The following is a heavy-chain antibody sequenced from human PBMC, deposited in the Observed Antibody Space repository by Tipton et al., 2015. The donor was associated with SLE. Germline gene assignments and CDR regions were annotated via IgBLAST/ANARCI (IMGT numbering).Heavy chain of an antibody. J-gene: IGHJ5*02. Sequence: QSGAEVKKPGASVKVSCKASGYTFTSYGISWVRQAPGQGLEWMGWISAYNGNTNYAQQFQGRVTMTRDTSISTAYMELSRLRSDDRAVYYCARDHADTVMVPWGQGTLVTVSS. CDR2: ISAYNGNT. V-gene: IGHV1-18*01. D-gene: IGHD5-18*01. CDR1: GYTFTSYG. CDR3: ARDHADTVMVP.